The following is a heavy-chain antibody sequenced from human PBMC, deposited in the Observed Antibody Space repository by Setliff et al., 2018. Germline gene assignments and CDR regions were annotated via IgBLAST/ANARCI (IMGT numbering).Heavy chain of an antibody. CDR2: IYNSGST. Sequence: LSLTCTVSGVSTSSGDYYWSWIRQPPGKGLEWIGYIYNSGSTYYNPSLKSRVSISLDTSNNQFSLKVNSVTAADTAVYYCARANGDFVSHSFDYRGQGTLVTVSS. CDR1: GVSTSSGDYY. D-gene: IGHD4-17*01. CDR3: ARANGDFVSHSFDY. J-gene: IGHJ4*02. V-gene: IGHV4-30-4*08.